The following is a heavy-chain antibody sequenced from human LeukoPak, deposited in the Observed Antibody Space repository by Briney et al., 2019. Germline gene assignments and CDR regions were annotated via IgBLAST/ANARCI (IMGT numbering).Heavy chain of an antibody. V-gene: IGHV4-59*08. D-gene: IGHD1-26*01. CDR3: ARHGIVGATTAAFDI. CDR2: IYYSGST. Sequence: SETLSLTCTVSGGSISSYYWSWIRQPPGKGLEWIGYIYYSGSTNYNPSLKSRVTISVDTSKNQFSLKLSSVTAADTAVYYCARHGIVGATTAAFDIWGQGTMVTGSS. CDR1: GGSISSYY. J-gene: IGHJ3*02.